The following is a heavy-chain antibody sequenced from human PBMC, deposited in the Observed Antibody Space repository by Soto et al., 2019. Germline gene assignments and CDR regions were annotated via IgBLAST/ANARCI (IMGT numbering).Heavy chain of an antibody. D-gene: IGHD4-17*01. CDR3: ARDLIYGYYVXXXXXDY. CDR1: GFTFSSYG. Sequence: GGSLRLSCAESGFTFSSYGLHWVRQGPWGVMVWVGVIWSDGSNKYYADHVKGRFTIHRDNSKNTLYLQMKTLRAEDTAVYYCARDLIYGYYVXXXXXDYWXQXTLVTVSS. V-gene: IGHV3-33*01. J-gene: IGHJ4*02. CDR2: IWSDGSNK.